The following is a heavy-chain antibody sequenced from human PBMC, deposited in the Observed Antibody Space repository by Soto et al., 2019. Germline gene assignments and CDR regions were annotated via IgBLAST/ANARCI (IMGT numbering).Heavy chain of an antibody. V-gene: IGHV1-69*01. D-gene: IGHD3-3*01. J-gene: IGHJ6*02. CDR2: IIPIFGTA. Sequence: QVQLVQSGAEVKKPGSSVKVSCKASGGTFSSYAISWVRQAPGQGLEWMGGIIPIFGTANYAQKFQGRVTITADESTSTAYMELSRLRSEDTAVYYCARDRRATIFGVVYYYGMDVWGQGTTVTVSS. CDR3: ARDRRATIFGVVYYYGMDV. CDR1: GGTFSSYA.